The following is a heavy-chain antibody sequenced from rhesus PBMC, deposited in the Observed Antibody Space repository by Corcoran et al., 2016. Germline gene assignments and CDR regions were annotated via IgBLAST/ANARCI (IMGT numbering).Heavy chain of an antibody. V-gene: IGHV4-147*01. CDR2: IYGSSGST. D-gene: IGHD3-34*01. J-gene: IGHJ4*01. CDR1: VGSLSSNY. CDR3: ASLVRGDYFPY. Sequence: QVQLQESGPGLAKPSETLSLTCAVSVGSLSSNYWSWNRQPPGKGLEWIGVIYGSSGSTSYNPSLTSRVTISTDTSKNQFSLKVSSVTAADTAVYYCASLVRGDYFPYWGQGVLVTVSS.